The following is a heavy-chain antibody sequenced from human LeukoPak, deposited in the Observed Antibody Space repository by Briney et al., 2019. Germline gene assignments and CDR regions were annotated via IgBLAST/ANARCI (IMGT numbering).Heavy chain of an antibody. Sequence: SETLSLTCTVSGYSISSGYYWGWIRQPPGKGLEWIGSIYHSGSTYYNPSLKSRVTISVDTSKNQFSLKLSSVTAADTAVYYCATWVGATTSGGNYFDYWGQGTLVTVSS. CDR2: IYHSGST. CDR3: ATWVGATTSGGNYFDY. V-gene: IGHV4-38-2*02. J-gene: IGHJ4*02. D-gene: IGHD1-26*01. CDR1: GYSISSGYY.